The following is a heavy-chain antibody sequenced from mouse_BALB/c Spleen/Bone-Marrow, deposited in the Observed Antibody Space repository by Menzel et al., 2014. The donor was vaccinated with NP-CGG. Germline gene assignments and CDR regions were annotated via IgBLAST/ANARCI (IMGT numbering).Heavy chain of an antibody. CDR3: AKGDRYGLAY. CDR1: GYTFTDYW. V-gene: IGHV1-69*01. J-gene: IGHJ3*01. Sequence: QVHVKQSGAELVMPGASVKMSCKASGYTFTDYWMHWVKQRPGQGLEWIGAIDTSDSYTSYNQKFKGKATLTVDESSSTAYMQLSSLTSEDSAVYYCAKGDRYGLAYWGQGTLVTVSA. CDR2: IDTSDSYT. D-gene: IGHD2-14*01.